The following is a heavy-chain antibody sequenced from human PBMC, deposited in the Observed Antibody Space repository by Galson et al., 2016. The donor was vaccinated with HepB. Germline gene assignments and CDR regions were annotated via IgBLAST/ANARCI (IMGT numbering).Heavy chain of an antibody. CDR3: AKVYSRTRYYWYGMDV. D-gene: IGHD2-21*01. CDR2: ISDSGDET. J-gene: IGHJ6*02. Sequence: SLRLSCAASGFSFSSYAMTWDRQAPGKGLESVSGISDSGDETYYADSVKGRFAISRDNAKKTLWVQMHSLRAEDTAVYYCAKVYSRTRYYWYGMDVWGQGTTVTVSS. CDR1: GFSFSSYA. V-gene: IGHV3-23*01.